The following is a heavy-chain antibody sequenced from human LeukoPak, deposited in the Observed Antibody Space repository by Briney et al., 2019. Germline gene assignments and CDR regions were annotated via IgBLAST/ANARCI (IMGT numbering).Heavy chain of an antibody. Sequence: GGSLRLSCAASGFTFSSYGMLWVRQAPGKGLEGVAVIWYDGSNKYYADSVKGRFTISRDNSKNTLYLHMSSLRAEDTAVYYCAKDRFSSWYFYGMDVWGQGTTVTVSS. D-gene: IGHD6-13*01. CDR3: AKDRFSSWYFYGMDV. CDR1: GFTFSSYG. J-gene: IGHJ6*02. CDR2: IWYDGSNK. V-gene: IGHV3-33*06.